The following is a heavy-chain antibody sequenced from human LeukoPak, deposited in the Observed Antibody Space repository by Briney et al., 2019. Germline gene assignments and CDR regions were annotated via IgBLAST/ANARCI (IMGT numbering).Heavy chain of an antibody. J-gene: IGHJ4*02. CDR2: IYYSGST. CDR3: ARHVRTLPYFDWLRPPDY. CDR1: GGSISSSSYY. Sequence: SETLSLTCTVSGGSISSSSYYWGWIRQPPGKGLEWIGSIYYSGSTYYNPSLKSRVTISVDTSKNQFSLKLSSVTAADTAVYYCARHVRTLPYFDWLRPPDYWGQGTLVTVSS. V-gene: IGHV4-39*01. D-gene: IGHD3-9*01.